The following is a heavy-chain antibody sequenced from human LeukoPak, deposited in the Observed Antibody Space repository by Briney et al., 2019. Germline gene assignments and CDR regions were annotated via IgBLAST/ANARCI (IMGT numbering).Heavy chain of an antibody. CDR3: ARHKGQAEGKEAFDI. V-gene: IGHV4-39*01. Sequence: PSETLSLTCTVSGGSISNSSPYYWDWIRQPPGKGLEWIGTIYYSGSTSYNPSLTSRVTISVHTSKNQFSLNLRSVTAADTAVYFCARHKGQAEGKEAFDIWGQGTMVTVSS. CDR1: GGSISNSSPYY. D-gene: IGHD3-10*01. CDR2: IYYSGST. J-gene: IGHJ3*02.